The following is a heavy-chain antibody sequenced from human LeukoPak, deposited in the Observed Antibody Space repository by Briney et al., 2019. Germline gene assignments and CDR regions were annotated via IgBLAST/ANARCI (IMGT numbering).Heavy chain of an antibody. CDR1: GFTFNTYA. V-gene: IGHV3-23*01. J-gene: IGHJ4*02. D-gene: IGHD6-13*01. CDR2: ISGGGGTT. Sequence: GGSLRLSCAASGFTFNTYAMSWVRQAPGKGLEWVSGISGGGGTTYYADSVKGRFTISRDNSKNTLYLQMNSLRAEDTAVYYCANPPPIAATGRVAYWGQGTLVTVSS. CDR3: ANPPPIAATGRVAY.